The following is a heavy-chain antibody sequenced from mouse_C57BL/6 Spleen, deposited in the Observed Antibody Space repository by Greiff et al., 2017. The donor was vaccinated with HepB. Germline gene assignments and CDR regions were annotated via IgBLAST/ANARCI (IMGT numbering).Heavy chain of an antibody. D-gene: IGHD1-1*01. CDR1: GYTFTSYW. J-gene: IGHJ1*03. Sequence: QVQLQQSGAELVKPGASVKMSCKASGYTFTSYWITWVKQRPGQGLEWIGDIYPGSGSTNYNEKFKSKATLTVDTSSSTAYMQLSSLTSEDSAVYYCARRGYYGSSSYWYFDVWGTGTTVTVSS. V-gene: IGHV1-55*01. CDR3: ARRGYYGSSSYWYFDV. CDR2: IYPGSGST.